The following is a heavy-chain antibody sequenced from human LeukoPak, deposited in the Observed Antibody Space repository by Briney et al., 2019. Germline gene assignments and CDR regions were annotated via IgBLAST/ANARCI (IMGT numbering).Heavy chain of an antibody. CDR2: ISSSGTTI. Sequence: GGSLRLSCAASGFTFSDYYMSWIRQGPGKGLEWVSYISSSGTTIYYADSVKGRFTISRDNGQSSLYLQMNSLRAEDTAVYYCARDPRGAVVPGAMGVWGKGTTVTVSS. D-gene: IGHD2-2*01. CDR3: ARDPRGAVVPGAMGV. V-gene: IGHV3-11*01. CDR1: GFTFSDYY. J-gene: IGHJ6*04.